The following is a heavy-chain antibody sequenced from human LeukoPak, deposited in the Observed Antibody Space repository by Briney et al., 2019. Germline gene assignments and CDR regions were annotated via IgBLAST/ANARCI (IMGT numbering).Heavy chain of an antibody. D-gene: IGHD2-2*01. CDR1: GFTFSSYA. J-gene: IGHJ4*02. CDR2: ISYDGSNK. V-gene: IGHV3-30-3*01. Sequence: GGSLRLSCAASGFTFSSYAMHWVRQAPGKGLEWVAVISYDGSNKYYADSVKGRFTISRDNSKNTLYLQMNGLRAEDTAVYYCARDPYCSSTSCFPSFDYWGQGTLVTVSS. CDR3: ARDPYCSSTSCFPSFDY.